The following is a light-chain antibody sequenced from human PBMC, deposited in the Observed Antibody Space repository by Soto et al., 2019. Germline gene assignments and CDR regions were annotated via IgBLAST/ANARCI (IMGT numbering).Light chain of an antibody. Sequence: ELVLTQSPGTLSLSPGERATLSCRASQSVSSSYLAWYQQKPGQDPRLLIYGASNRATAIPDRFSGSGSGTDFTLTISRLEPEDFAVYFCQQYGRSPPFTFGQGTKVEIK. CDR3: QQYGRSPPFT. CDR1: QSVSSSY. J-gene: IGKJ2*01. CDR2: GAS. V-gene: IGKV3-20*01.